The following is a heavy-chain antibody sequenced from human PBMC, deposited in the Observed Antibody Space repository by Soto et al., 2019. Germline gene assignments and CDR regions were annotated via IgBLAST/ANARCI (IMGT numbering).Heavy chain of an antibody. CDR3: SKXLRFLELALDYYYGMDV. CDR2: ISDDGSDK. V-gene: IGHV3-30*18. CDR1: GFTFNRYG. Sequence: GGSRRLSGGASGFTFNRYGIHWVRQSPGKGLEWVALISDDGSDKDYADSVKGRFTISRDTSKNTLYLQMNSLRPEDTAVYYCSKXLRFLELALDYYYGMDVWGQGTTVTVSS. J-gene: IGHJ6*02. D-gene: IGHD3-3*01.